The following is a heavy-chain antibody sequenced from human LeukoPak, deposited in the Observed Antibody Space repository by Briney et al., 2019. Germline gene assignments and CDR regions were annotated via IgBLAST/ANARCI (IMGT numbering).Heavy chain of an antibody. V-gene: IGHV3-21*06. Sequence: GGSLRLSCVASGFASRNYWMYWVRQAPGKGLEWVSTMSSSSSSSYTYYADSVKGRFTISRDNAKNTLFLLMNSLRVEDTSIYYCARAGTAARLGMAYDSWGQGTLVTVSS. D-gene: IGHD6-6*01. J-gene: IGHJ5*02. CDR2: MSSSSSSSYT. CDR1: GFASRNYW. CDR3: ARAGTAARLGMAYDS.